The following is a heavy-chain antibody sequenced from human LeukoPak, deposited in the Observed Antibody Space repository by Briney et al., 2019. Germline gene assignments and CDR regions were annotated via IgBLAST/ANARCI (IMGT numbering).Heavy chain of an antibody. CDR2: IDGSDTTI. D-gene: IGHD6-19*01. Sequence: GGSLRLSCAASGFTFSDHYMGWIRQAPGKGLQYVADIDGSDTTINYVDSVKGRFTISRDNAKNALLLQMSDLRAEDTAVYYCARVGTSGWPRYYYYGLDVWGRGTTVTVSS. V-gene: IGHV3-11*01. CDR3: ARVGTSGWPRYYYYGLDV. CDR1: GFTFSDHY. J-gene: IGHJ6*02.